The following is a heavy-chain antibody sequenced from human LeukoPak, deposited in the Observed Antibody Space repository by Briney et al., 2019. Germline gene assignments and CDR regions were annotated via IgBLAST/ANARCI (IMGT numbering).Heavy chain of an antibody. CDR1: GFTFDDYA. V-gene: IGHV3-9*01. CDR3: AKDLAAVVWPHDAFDI. D-gene: IGHD2-2*01. Sequence: GGSLRLSCAASGFTFDDYAMHWVRQAPGKGLEWVSGISWNSGSIGYADSVKGRFTISRDNAKNSLYLQMNSLRAEDTALYYCAKDLAAVVWPHDAFDIWGQGTMVTVSS. CDR2: ISWNSGSI. J-gene: IGHJ3*02.